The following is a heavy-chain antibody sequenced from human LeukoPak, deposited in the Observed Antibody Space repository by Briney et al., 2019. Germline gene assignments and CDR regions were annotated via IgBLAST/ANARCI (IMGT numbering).Heavy chain of an antibody. Sequence: SETLSLTCAVYGGSFSGYYWSWIRQPPGKGLEWIGEINHSGSTKYNPSLKSRVTISGDTSKNQFYLKLRSVTAADTAVYYCARALERYYYYSSGYYAHFDYWGQGTLVTVSS. CDR2: INHSGST. V-gene: IGHV4-34*01. D-gene: IGHD3-22*01. CDR1: GGSFSGYY. J-gene: IGHJ4*02. CDR3: ARALERYYYYSSGYYAHFDY.